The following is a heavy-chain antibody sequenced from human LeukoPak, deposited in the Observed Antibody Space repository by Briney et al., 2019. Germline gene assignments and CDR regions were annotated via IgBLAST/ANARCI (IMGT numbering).Heavy chain of an antibody. CDR1: GGSISSYY. CDR2: IYYSGST. D-gene: IGHD4-17*01. CDR3: ARLEIGMTTVTTADY. Sequence: SETLSLTCTVSGGSISSYYWSWIRQPPGKGLEWIGYIYYSGSTYYNPSLKSRVTISVDTSKNQFSLKLSSVTAADTAVYYCARLEIGMTTVTTADYWGQGTLVTFSS. J-gene: IGHJ4*02. V-gene: IGHV4-30-4*01.